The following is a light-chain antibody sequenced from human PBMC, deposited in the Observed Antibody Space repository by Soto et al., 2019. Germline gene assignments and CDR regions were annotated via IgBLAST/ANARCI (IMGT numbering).Light chain of an antibody. CDR3: QQSYSTPPLT. V-gene: IGKV1-39*01. Sequence: DIQMTQSPSSLSASVGDRVTSTCRASQSISSYLNWYQQKPGKAPKLLIYAASSLQSGVPSRFSGSGSGTDFTLTIRSLQPEDFATYYCQQSYSTPPLTFGGGTKVDIK. CDR2: AAS. CDR1: QSISSY. J-gene: IGKJ4*01.